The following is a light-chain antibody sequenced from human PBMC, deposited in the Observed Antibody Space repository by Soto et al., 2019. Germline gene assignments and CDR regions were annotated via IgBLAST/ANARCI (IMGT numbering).Light chain of an antibody. J-gene: IGKJ1*01. Sequence: EIVMTQSPATVSVSPGERATLSCRASQSVNNYLAWYQQKPGQAPRLLIYGASNRATGIPDRFSGSGSGTDFTLTISRLEPEDFAVYYCQHYGNSRTFGQGTKVDIK. V-gene: IGKV3-20*01. CDR1: QSVNNY. CDR2: GAS. CDR3: QHYGNSRT.